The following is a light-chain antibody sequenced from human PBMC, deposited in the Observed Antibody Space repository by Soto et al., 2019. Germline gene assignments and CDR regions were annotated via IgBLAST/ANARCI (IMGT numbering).Light chain of an antibody. J-gene: IGLJ3*02. V-gene: IGLV2-11*01. CDR1: NSDVGGYDY. Sequence: QSVLTQPRSVSGSPGQSVTISCTGTNSDVGGYDYVSWYQHHPDKAPKLIIYDVNERPSGVPDRFSGSKSGNTASLTISGLQAEDEADYYCCSYRGSSGVFGGGTKVTVL. CDR3: CSYRGSSGV. CDR2: DVN.